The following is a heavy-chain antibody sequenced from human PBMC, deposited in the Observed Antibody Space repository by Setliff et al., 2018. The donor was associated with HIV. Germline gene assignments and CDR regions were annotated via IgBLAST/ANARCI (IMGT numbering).Heavy chain of an antibody. D-gene: IGHD3-3*01. CDR1: GGSISSGGYY. Sequence: TLSLTCTVSGGSISSGGYYWSWVRQHPGEGLEWIGYIYYSGSTYYNPSLKSRVTMSVDTSKNQFSLKLTSVTAADTAVYYCARAESYYDFWSGYYSEILYFDYWGQGTLVTAPQ. J-gene: IGHJ4*02. CDR2: IYYSGST. CDR3: ARAESYYDFWSGYYSEILYFDY. V-gene: IGHV4-31*03.